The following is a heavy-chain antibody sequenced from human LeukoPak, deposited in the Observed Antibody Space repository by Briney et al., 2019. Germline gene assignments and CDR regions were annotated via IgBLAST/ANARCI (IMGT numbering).Heavy chain of an antibody. D-gene: IGHD6-13*01. CDR1: GGSITNYY. J-gene: IGHJ4*02. V-gene: IGHV4-59*08. CDR2: ISYSGST. Sequence: SETLSLTCTVPGGSITNYYWTCIRQPQGKGLEWIGYISYSGSTNYNPSLKSRVTISVDTSKNQFSLRLTSVTAADTAVYYCARHGDSSTWSYFDYWGQGTLVTVSS. CDR3: ARHGDSSTWSYFDY.